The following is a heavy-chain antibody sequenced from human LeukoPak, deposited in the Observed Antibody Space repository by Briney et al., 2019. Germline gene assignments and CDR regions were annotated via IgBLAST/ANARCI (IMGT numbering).Heavy chain of an antibody. CDR2: ISYDGSNK. J-gene: IGHJ6*02. V-gene: IGHV3-30-3*01. CDR1: GFTFSSYA. D-gene: IGHD3-3*01. Sequence: GRSLRLSCAASGFTFSSYAMHWVRQAPGKGLEWVAVISYDGSNKYYADSVKGRFTISRGNSKNTLYLQMNSLRAEDTAVYYCAREHNTYYDFWSGYSYGMDVWGQGTTVTVSS. CDR3: AREHNTYYDFWSGYSYGMDV.